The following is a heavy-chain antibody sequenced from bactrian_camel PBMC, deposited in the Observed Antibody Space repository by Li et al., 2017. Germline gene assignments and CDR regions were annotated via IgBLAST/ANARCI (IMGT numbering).Heavy chain of an antibody. D-gene: IGHD3*01. Sequence: VQLVESGGGSVQSGGSLRLSCTASGFSFSSYGMVWVRQAPGKGLEWISGIARDSSSTAYADSVKGRFTISRDNGKNVLYLQMNSLKIEDTAVYYCAAGFLRNGYDWGQGTQVTVS. V-gene: IGHV3S40*01. J-gene: IGHJ4*01. CDR2: IARDSSST. CDR3: AAGFLRNGYD. CDR1: GFSFSSYG.